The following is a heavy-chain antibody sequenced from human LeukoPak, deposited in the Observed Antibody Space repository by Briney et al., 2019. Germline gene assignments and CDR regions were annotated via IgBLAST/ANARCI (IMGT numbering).Heavy chain of an antibody. CDR3: ARARGSYSFDY. V-gene: IGHV3-48*04. Sequence: AGGSLRLSCAASGFTFSSYSMNWVRQAPGKGLEWVSYISSSSSTIYYADSVKGRFTISRDNAKNSLYLQMNSLGAEDTAVYYCARARGSYSFDYWGQGTLVTVSS. J-gene: IGHJ4*02. CDR2: ISSSSSTI. D-gene: IGHD1-26*01. CDR1: GFTFSSYS.